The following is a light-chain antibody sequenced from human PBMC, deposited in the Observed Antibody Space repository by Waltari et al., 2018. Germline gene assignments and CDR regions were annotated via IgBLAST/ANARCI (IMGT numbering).Light chain of an antibody. J-gene: IGLJ3*02. V-gene: IGLV2-14*01. CDR3: TSYTSSSTLV. CDR1: SSDVVGYNY. CDR2: DVS. Sequence: QSALTQPASVSGSPGQSITISCTGTSSDVVGYNYVSWYQQHPGRVPKLMIYDVSNRPSGVSNRFSGSKSGNTASLTISGLQAEDEADYYCTSYTSSSTLVFGGGTKLTVL.